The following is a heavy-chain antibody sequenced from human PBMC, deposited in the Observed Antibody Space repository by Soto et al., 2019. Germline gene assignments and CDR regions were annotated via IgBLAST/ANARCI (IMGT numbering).Heavy chain of an antibody. V-gene: IGHV4-39*01. D-gene: IGHD3-10*01. CDR3: ARHRVRNWFDP. Sequence: PSETLSLTCIVSGGSISSSSYYLGWIRQPPGKGLEWIGSIYYSGSTYYNPSLKSRVTISVDTSKDQFSLKLSSVTAADTAVFYCARHRVRNWFDPWGQGILVTVSS. CDR2: IYYSGST. CDR1: GGSISSSSYY. J-gene: IGHJ5*02.